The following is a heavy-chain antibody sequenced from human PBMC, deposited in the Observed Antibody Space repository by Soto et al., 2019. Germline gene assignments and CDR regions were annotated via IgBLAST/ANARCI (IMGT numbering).Heavy chain of an antibody. CDR2: ISWNSETI. D-gene: IGHD4-17*01. CDR3: AKDMKLGGMTTIHYFDS. Sequence: EVQLVESGGGLVQPGRSLRLSCAASGFTVDDYAMHWVRQAPGKGLEWVSGISWNSETIDYADSVKGRFTISRDNAKSSLFLQMNSLRPDDTALYYCAKDMKLGGMTTIHYFDSWGQGTLVTVSS. J-gene: IGHJ4*02. V-gene: IGHV3-9*01. CDR1: GFTVDDYA.